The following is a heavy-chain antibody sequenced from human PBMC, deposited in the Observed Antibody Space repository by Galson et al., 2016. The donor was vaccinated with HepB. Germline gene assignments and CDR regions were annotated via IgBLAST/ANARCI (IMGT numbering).Heavy chain of an antibody. CDR2: ISSSSSTK. Sequence: SLRLSCAASGFTLGDYSMNWVRQAPGKGLEWVSFISSSSSTKFYADSVKGRFAISRDNAENSLFLQMNSLRTEDTALYHCARGVGGYCSGVWCYMSVSFDYRGLGTLVTVSS. CDR1: GFTLGDYS. V-gene: IGHV3-48*04. D-gene: IGHD2-15*01. CDR3: ARGVGGYCSGVWCYMSVSFDY. J-gene: IGHJ4*02.